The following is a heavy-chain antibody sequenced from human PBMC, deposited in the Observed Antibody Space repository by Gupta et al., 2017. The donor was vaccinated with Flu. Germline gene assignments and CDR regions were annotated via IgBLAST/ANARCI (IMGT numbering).Heavy chain of an antibody. CDR3: ARERYSYGYRGLSFDY. CDR2: IYTSGRT. CDR1: GGSISSGSYY. V-gene: IGHV4-61*02. D-gene: IGHD5-18*01. Sequence: QVQLQESGPGLVKRSQTLSPTCTASGGSISSGSYYWSWIRQPAGKGLEWSGRIYTSGRTNYNPARKSRVTISVETSKNQFSLTQSAVTAADTAVYYGARERYSYGYRGLSFDYGGQGTLVTVSA. J-gene: IGHJ4*02.